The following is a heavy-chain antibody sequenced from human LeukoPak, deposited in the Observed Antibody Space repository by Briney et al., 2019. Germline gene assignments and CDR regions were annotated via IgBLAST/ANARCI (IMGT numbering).Heavy chain of an antibody. J-gene: IGHJ4*02. CDR2: IKQDGTEK. CDR1: GFTFVGHW. V-gene: IGHV3-7*01. Sequence: PGGSLRLSRAASGFTFVGHWMSWVRQAPGKGLEWVANIKQDGTEKYYADSMKGRFTISRDNAKNLVFLQVNSLRAEDTALYYCARGSGWLDFWGQGTLVTVSS. CDR3: ARGSGWLDF. D-gene: IGHD6-19*01.